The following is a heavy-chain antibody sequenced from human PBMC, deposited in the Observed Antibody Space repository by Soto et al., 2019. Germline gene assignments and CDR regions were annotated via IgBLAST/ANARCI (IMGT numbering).Heavy chain of an antibody. Sequence: VQQVESGGGVVQPGRSLRLSCTVSRFSFHSYGMHWVRQAPGKGLEWVAVISYDGSNKYYADSVKGRFTISRDNSKNTLYLQMDSLRPEDTAVYYCTTVTAAGSRWFGLHPLGPFDYWGQGTLVTVSS. CDR1: RFSFHSYG. V-gene: IGHV3-30*03. J-gene: IGHJ4*02. D-gene: IGHD3-10*01. CDR3: TTVTAAGSRWFGLHPLGPFDY. CDR2: ISYDGSNK.